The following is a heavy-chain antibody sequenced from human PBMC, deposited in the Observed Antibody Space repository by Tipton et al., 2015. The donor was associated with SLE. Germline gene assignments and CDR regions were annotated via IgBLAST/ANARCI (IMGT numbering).Heavy chain of an antibody. CDR3: ARSRDTAMIS. V-gene: IGHV4-34*01. Sequence: LRLSCAVYGGSFSGYYWSWIRQPPGKGLEWIGEINHSGSTNYNPSLKSRVTISVDTSKNQFSLKLSSVTAADTAVYYCARSRDTAMISWGQGTLVTVSS. CDR1: GGSFSGYY. CDR2: INHSGST. J-gene: IGHJ5*02. D-gene: IGHD5-18*01.